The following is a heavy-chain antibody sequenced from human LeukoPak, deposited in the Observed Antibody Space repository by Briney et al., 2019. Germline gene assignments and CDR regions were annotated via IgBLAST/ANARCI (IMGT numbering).Heavy chain of an antibody. J-gene: IGHJ4*02. Sequence: GGSLRLSCAASGLTFSDYYMRWIRQTPGKGLEWVSYISSSGSTIYYADSVKGRFTISRDNAKNSLYLQMNSLRAEDTAVYYCARDGVSYPFDYWGQGTLVTVSS. CDR3: ARDGVSYPFDY. CDR1: GLTFSDYY. D-gene: IGHD3-16*01. V-gene: IGHV3-11*01. CDR2: ISSSGSTI.